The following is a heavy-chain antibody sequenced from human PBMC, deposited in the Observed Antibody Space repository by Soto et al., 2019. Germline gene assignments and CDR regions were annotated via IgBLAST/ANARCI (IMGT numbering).Heavy chain of an antibody. J-gene: IGHJ6*02. V-gene: IGHV3-30*18. CDR2: ISYDGSNK. Sequence: GSLRLSCAASGFTFSSYGMHWVRQAPGKGLEWVAVISYDGSNKYYADSVKGRFTISRDNSKNTLYLQMNSLRAEDTAVYYCAKDRDSSGIGYYGMDVWGQGTMVTVSS. D-gene: IGHD6-19*01. CDR3: AKDRDSSGIGYYGMDV. CDR1: GFTFSSYG.